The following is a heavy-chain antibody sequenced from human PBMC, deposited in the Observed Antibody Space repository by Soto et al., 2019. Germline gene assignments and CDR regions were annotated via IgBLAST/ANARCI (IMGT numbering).Heavy chain of an antibody. V-gene: IGHV3-23*01. D-gene: IGHD3-22*01. Sequence: PGESLKISCAASGFTFSSYAMSWVRQAPGKVLEWVSAISGSGGSTYYADSVKGRFTISRDNSKNTLYLQMNSLRAEDTAVYYCAKDRYYDSSGLADYWGQGXLVTVYS. CDR2: ISGSGGST. J-gene: IGHJ4*02. CDR1: GFTFSSYA. CDR3: AKDRYYDSSGLADY.